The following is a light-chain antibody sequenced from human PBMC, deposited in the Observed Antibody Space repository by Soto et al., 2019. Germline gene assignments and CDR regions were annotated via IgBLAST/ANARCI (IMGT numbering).Light chain of an antibody. CDR1: QGISSY. CDR2: AAS. Sequence: IQLTQSPSSLAASVGDRVTITCRASQGISSYLAWYQQKPGKAPKLLIYAASTLQSGVPSRFSGSGSGTEFQHTISSLQPEDFATYYCRQLNSYPPLYTFGQGTKLEIK. V-gene: IGKV1-9*01. J-gene: IGKJ2*01. CDR3: RQLNSYPPLYT.